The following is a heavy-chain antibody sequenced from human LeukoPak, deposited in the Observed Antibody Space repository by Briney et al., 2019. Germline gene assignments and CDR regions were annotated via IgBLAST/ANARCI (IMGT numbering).Heavy chain of an antibody. Sequence: GASVKVSCKASGYTFTSYYMHWVRQAPGQGLEWMGIINPSGGSTSYAQKFQGRVTMTTDTSTTTSYMQLRSLRSDDTAIYYCARVDGYNYGRPFDYWGQGTLVTVSS. J-gene: IGHJ4*02. CDR3: ARVDGYNYGRPFDY. V-gene: IGHV1-46*01. CDR1: GYTFTSYY. D-gene: IGHD5-18*01. CDR2: INPSGGST.